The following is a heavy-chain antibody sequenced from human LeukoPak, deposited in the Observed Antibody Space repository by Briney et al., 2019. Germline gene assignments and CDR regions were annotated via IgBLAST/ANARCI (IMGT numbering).Heavy chain of an antibody. CDR3: ARHHGSNYFDY. J-gene: IGHJ4*02. CDR1: GGTFSSYA. D-gene: IGHD1-1*01. V-gene: IGHV1-69*05. Sequence: GSSVKVSCKASGGTFSSYAISWVRQAPGQGLEWMGGIIPIFGTANYAQKFQGRVTMTRNTSISTAYMELSSLRSEDTAVYYCARHHGSNYFDYWGQGTLVTVSS. CDR2: IIPIFGTA.